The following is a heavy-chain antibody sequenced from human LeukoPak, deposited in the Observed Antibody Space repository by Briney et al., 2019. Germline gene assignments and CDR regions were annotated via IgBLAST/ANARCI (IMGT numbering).Heavy chain of an antibody. D-gene: IGHD3-10*01. Sequence: GGSLRLSCAASGFTFSSYAMSWVRQAPGKGLEWVSAISGSGGSTYYADSVKGRFTISRDNSKNTLYLQMNSLRAEDTAVYYCAKDTYYYGSGSYYVRWFDPWGQGTLVTVSS. CDR2: ISGSGGST. CDR3: AKDTYYYGSGSYYVRWFDP. V-gene: IGHV3-23*01. CDR1: GFTFSSYA. J-gene: IGHJ5*02.